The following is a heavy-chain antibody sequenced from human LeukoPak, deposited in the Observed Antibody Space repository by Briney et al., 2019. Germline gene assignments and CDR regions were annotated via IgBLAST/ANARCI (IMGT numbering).Heavy chain of an antibody. CDR3: ARDARFLGWLIDY. CDR2: IWYDGSNK. V-gene: IGHV3-33*01. J-gene: IGHJ4*02. CDR1: GFTFSSYG. D-gene: IGHD3-3*01. Sequence: GRSLRLSCAASGFTFSSYGMHWVRQAPGKGLEWVAVIWYDGSNKYYADSVKGRFTISRDNSKNTLYLQMNSLRAEDTAVYYCARDARFLGWLIDYWGQGTLVTVSS.